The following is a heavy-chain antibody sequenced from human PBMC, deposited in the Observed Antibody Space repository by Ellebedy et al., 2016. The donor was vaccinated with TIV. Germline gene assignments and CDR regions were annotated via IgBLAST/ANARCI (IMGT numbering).Heavy chain of an antibody. V-gene: IGHV3-7*01. J-gene: IGHJ6*02. Sequence: GESLKISCAASGFTFSTYWMSWVRQAPGKGLEWVANIKQDGSEKYYVDSVKGRFTISRDNAKNSLYLQMNSLRAEDTAVYYCARDGTGGYCSSSTTCYVRDGLDVWGQGTTVTVPS. CDR2: IKQDGSEK. CDR1: GFTFSTYW. CDR3: ARDGTGGYCSSSTTCYVRDGLDV. D-gene: IGHD2-2*01.